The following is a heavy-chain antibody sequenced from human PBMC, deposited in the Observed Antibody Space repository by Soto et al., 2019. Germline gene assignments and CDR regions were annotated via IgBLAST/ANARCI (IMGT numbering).Heavy chain of an antibody. CDR3: ARDHMGSGSYYPTNWFDP. CDR1: GGSISSSNYY. J-gene: IGHJ5*02. D-gene: IGHD3-10*01. Sequence: PSETLSLTCTVSGGSISSSNYYWGWIRQPPGKGLEWIGSIYYSGSTYYNPSRKSRVTISVDTSKNQFSLKLSSVTAADTAVYYCARDHMGSGSYYPTNWFDPWGQGTLVTVSS. CDR2: IYYSGST. V-gene: IGHV4-39*07.